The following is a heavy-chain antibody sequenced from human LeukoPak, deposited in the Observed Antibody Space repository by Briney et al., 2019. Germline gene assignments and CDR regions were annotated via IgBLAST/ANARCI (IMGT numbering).Heavy chain of an antibody. CDR1: DDSISDYY. Sequence: SETLSLTCTVSDDSISDYYRGWIRQPPGKGLEWIGYIYYSGSTNYNPSLKSRVTISVDTSKNQFSLKLSSVTAADTAVYYCAARHEYYYDSSGYYSVGPNPIDYWGQGTLVTVSS. CDR2: IYYSGST. J-gene: IGHJ4*02. CDR3: AARHEYYYDSSGYYSVGPNPIDY. D-gene: IGHD3-22*01. V-gene: IGHV4-59*01.